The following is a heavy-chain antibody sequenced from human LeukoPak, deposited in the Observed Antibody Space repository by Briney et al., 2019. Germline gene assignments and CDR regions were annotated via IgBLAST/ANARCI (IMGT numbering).Heavy chain of an antibody. D-gene: IGHD2-2*01. V-gene: IGHV3-23*01. Sequence: GGSLRLSCSASDYAIDSYPMTWVRQAPGKGLQWVSTLSGAGVKTYYADSVKGRFTVSRDISQNTLYLQMDSLRAEDTAVYYCAKVYCTSTSCPFDSWGQGTLVTVSS. CDR1: DYAIDSYP. J-gene: IGHJ4*02. CDR2: LSGAGVKT. CDR3: AKVYCTSTSCPFDS.